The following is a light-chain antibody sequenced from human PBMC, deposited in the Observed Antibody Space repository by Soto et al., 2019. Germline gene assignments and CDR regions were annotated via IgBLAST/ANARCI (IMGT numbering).Light chain of an antibody. CDR2: AAS. J-gene: IGKJ4*01. V-gene: IGKV1-16*02. CDR3: QQYHLYPLT. CDR1: QDIGNH. Sequence: DIQVTQSPSSLSASVGDRVTLTCRASQDIGNHLAWSQQKPGKTPKPLIHAASSLQSGVPSKFSGSGSGTDFTLTISSLQPEDFATYYCQQYHLYPLTFGGGTKVDIK.